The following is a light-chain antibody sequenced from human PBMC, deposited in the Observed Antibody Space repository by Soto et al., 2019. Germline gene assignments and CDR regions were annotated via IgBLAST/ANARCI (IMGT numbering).Light chain of an antibody. CDR3: CSYAGSYTHV. CDR1: SSDVGGYNY. V-gene: IGLV2-11*01. Sequence: QSALTQPRSVSGSPGQSVTISCTGTSSDVGGYNYVSWYQQHPGKAPKLIMYDVTKRPSGVPDRFSGSKSGNMASLTISGLQAEDEADYYCCSYAGSYTHVFGTGTKVTVL. CDR2: DVT. J-gene: IGLJ1*01.